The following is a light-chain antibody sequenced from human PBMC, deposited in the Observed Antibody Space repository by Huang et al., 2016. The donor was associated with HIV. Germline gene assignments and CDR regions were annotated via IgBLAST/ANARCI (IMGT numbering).Light chain of an antibody. CDR3: QQYSRSLFT. V-gene: IGKV3-20*01. J-gene: IGKJ3*01. CDR1: QGVDSTY. CDR2: GAS. Sequence: EIVLTQSPGTLSLSPGERATLSCRASQGVDSTYLAWCQQKPGQAPRIRIYGASSRATGIPDRFSGSGAGTDFTLTISRLEPEDFAVYYCQQYSRSLFTFGPGTKVDI.